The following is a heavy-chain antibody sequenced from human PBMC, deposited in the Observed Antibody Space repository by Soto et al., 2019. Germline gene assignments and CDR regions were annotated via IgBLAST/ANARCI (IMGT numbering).Heavy chain of an antibody. Sequence: VKISGEGCGGRVTRYWWRWEHQKTGKGLEWVGMIDPSDSYTDYSPSFRGHVTISADKSITTVYLQWSSLRASDTAIYYCARRSIAARPPIFAYWVQ. CDR1: GGRVTRYW. CDR3: ARRSIAARPPIFAY. J-gene: IGHJ4*02. V-gene: IGHV5-10-1*01. CDR2: IDPSDSYT. D-gene: IGHD6-6*01.